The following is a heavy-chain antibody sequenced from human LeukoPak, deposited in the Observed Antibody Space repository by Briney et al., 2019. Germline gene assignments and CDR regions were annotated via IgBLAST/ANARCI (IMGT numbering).Heavy chain of an antibody. D-gene: IGHD5-18*01. CDR3: ARFRAAMVF. CDR1: GGSFSGYY. J-gene: IGHJ4*02. V-gene: IGHV4-34*01. Sequence: SETLSLTCAVYGGSFSGYYWSWIRQPPGKGLEWIGEINHSGSTNYNPSLKSRVTISVDTSKNQFSLKLSSVTAADTAVDYCARFRAAMVFWGQGTLVTVSS. CDR2: INHSGST.